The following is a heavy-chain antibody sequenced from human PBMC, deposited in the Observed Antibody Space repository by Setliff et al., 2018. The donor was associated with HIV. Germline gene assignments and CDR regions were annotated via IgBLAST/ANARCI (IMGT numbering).Heavy chain of an antibody. CDR1: GYAFTSQF. CDR3: SKSMKFYYYGLDV. CDR2: ISAYNGNT. V-gene: IGHV1-18*01. D-gene: IGHD2-8*01. Sequence: GASVKVSCKASGYAFTSQFMHWVRQAPGRGLEWMGWISAYNGNTHYAHKFQGRVTMTTDTSTTTAYMDLSGLRSDDTAVYYCSKSMKFYYYGLDVWGPGTAVTVSS. J-gene: IGHJ6*02.